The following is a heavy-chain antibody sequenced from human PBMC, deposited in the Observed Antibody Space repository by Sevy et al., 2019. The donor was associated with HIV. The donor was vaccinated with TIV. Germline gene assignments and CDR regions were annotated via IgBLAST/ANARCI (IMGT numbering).Heavy chain of an antibody. CDR3: AREGCTKPHDY. CDR2: LSFGCGEI. D-gene: IGHD2-8*01. Sequence: GGSLRLSCAASGFTFSKYSMSWVRQPPGKGLEWFSTLSFGCGEINYEESVKGRFTISRVNSKSSVYLQMNNLRPEDTAVYYCAREGCTKPHDYWGQGTLVTVSS. J-gene: IGHJ4*01. V-gene: IGHV3-23*01. CDR1: GFTFSKYS.